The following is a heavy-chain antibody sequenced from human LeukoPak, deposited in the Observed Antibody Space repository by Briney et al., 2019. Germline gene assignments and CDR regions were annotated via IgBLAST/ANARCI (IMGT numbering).Heavy chain of an antibody. CDR1: EDPSGSNRCS. CDR2: IYYSGST. J-gene: IGHJ4*02. D-gene: IGHD5-24*01. Sequence: ADTLTLTCTGSEDPSGSNRCSCGWIRQPPGKGLEWIGSIYYSGSTYYNPSLKSRVTISVDTSKNQFSLKLSSVTAADTAVYYCARLDGKVEMAIDYWGQGTLVNVCS. CDR3: ARLDGKVEMAIDY. V-gene: IGHV4-39*01.